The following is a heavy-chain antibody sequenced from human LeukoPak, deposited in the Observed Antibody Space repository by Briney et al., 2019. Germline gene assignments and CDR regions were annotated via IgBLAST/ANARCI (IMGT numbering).Heavy chain of an antibody. CDR3: ARASNLLYCSSTSCHFDY. Sequence: GGSLRLSCAASGFTFSCYEMNWVRQAPGKGLEWVSYISSSGSTIYYADSVKGRFTISRDNAKNSLYLQMNSLRAEDTAVYYCARASNLLYCSSTSCHFDYWGQGTLVTVSS. J-gene: IGHJ4*02. V-gene: IGHV3-48*03. CDR1: GFTFSCYE. CDR2: ISSSGSTI. D-gene: IGHD2-2*01.